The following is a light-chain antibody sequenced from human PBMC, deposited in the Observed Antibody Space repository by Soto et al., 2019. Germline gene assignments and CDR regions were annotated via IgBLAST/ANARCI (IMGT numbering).Light chain of an antibody. CDR3: HQVYTYPRT. CDR2: GAS. Sequence: IQLTQSPSSLSASVGDRVTITCRASQGVRSYLAWFQQSPGKAPKLLIFGASTLQNGVPARFSGGGFGTEFTLTITILQPEDFATYYCHQVYTYPRTFGQGTKVEIK. CDR1: QGVRSY. V-gene: IGKV1-9*01. J-gene: IGKJ1*01.